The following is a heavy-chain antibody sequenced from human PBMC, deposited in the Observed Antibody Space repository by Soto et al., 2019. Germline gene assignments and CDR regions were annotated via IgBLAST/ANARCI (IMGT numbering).Heavy chain of an antibody. V-gene: IGHV1-69*12. CDR2: IIPMFGTA. J-gene: IGHJ4*02. D-gene: IGHD5-18*01. CDR1: GGTFSTYA. CDR3: ASGIQLWLRRINNGYSG. Sequence: QVQLVQSGAEVKKPESSVKVSCKAPGGTFSTYAISWVRQAPGQGLEWMGGIIPMFGTANYAQRFQYRVTITAYVSTNTVYMELSSLRSEDTAVYFCASGIQLWLRRINNGYSGWGQGTLVTVSS.